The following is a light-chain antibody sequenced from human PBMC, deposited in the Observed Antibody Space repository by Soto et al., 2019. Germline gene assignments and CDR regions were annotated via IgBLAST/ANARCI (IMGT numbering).Light chain of an antibody. CDR2: DAS. CDR1: QSVSSY. J-gene: IGKJ2*01. Sequence: EIVLTQSPATLSLSPGERATLFCRASQSVSSYLAWYQQKPGQAPRLLIYDASNRATGIPARFSGSGSGTDFTLTISSLEPEDFAVYYCQQRSNWPPLYTFGQGTKLEIK. CDR3: QQRSNWPPLYT. V-gene: IGKV3-11*01.